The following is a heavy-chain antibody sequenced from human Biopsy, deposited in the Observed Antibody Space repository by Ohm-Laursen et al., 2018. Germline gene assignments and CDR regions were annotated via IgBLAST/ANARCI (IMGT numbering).Heavy chain of an antibody. V-gene: IGHV4-59*08. CDR2: RFHSGSP. D-gene: IGHD5-12*01. J-gene: IGHJ4*02. CDR1: GGSITGDF. CDR3: ARLSRRGYIIFFDY. Sequence: SDTLSLTCTVSGGSITGDFWTWIRQTPEKGLEWIGYRFHSGSPIYNPSLQSRVTISIDTSKNQFSLTLSSVSAADTAVYYCARLSRRGYIIFFDYWGREPGSPSPQ.